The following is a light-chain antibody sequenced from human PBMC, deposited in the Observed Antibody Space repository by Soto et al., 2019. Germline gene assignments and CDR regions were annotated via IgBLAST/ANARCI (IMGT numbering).Light chain of an antibody. CDR2: GNS. Sequence: QSVLTQPPSVSGASGQRVTISCTGSSSNIGAGYDVHWYQQLPGTAPKLLIYGNSNRPSGVPDRFSGSKSGTSASLAITGLQAEDEADYYCQSYDSSLSGSDVFGTGTKLTVL. CDR1: SSNIGAGYD. CDR3: QSYDSSLSGSDV. V-gene: IGLV1-40*01. J-gene: IGLJ1*01.